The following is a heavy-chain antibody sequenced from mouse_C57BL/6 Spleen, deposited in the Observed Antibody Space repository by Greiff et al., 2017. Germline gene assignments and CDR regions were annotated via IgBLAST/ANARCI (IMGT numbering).Heavy chain of an antibody. CDR3: ARGALYAMAY. CDR1: GYTFTDYY. J-gene: IGHJ4*01. CDR2: INPYNGGT. V-gene: IGHV1-19*01. Sequence: EVQLQQSGPVLVKPGASVKMSCKASGYTFTDYYMNWVKQSHGKSLEWIGVINPYNGGTSYNQKFKGKATLTVDKSSSTAYMELNSLTSVDSAVYYCARGALYAMAYWCQGTSVTVS.